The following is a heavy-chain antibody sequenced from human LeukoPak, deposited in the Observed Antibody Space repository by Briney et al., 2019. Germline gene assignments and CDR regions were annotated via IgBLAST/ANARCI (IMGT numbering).Heavy chain of an antibody. J-gene: IGHJ5*02. D-gene: IGHD7-27*01. Sequence: PSETLSLTCSVSGDSIRTYYWSWIRQPPGKGLERIGYIIDTGSTNYKPSLKTRLTMSVDVSKNQISLKLSSVTAADTAVYYCARSSLTGGWFDPWGQGTLVTVSS. CDR3: ARSSLTGGWFDP. CDR2: IIDTGST. CDR1: GDSIRTYY. V-gene: IGHV4-59*01.